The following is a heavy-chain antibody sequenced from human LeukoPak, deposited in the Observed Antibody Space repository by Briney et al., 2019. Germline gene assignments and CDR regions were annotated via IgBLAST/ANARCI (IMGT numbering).Heavy chain of an antibody. Sequence: GGSLRLSCAASGFTFSSYATSWVRQAPGKGLEWVSAISGSGGSTYYADSVKGRFTISRDNSKNTLYLQMNSLRAEDTAVYYCAKVGYCSSTSCSYYYYGMDVWGQGTTVTVSS. CDR1: GFTFSSYA. D-gene: IGHD2-2*03. CDR2: ISGSGGST. J-gene: IGHJ6*02. V-gene: IGHV3-23*01. CDR3: AKVGYCSSTSCSYYYYGMDV.